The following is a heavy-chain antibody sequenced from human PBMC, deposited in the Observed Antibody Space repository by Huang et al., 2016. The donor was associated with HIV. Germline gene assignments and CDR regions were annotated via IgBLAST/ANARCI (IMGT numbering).Heavy chain of an antibody. D-gene: IGHD6-25*01. J-gene: IGHJ4*02. Sequence: QVQLQQWGAGLLKPSETLSLTCAVSGGSFSGYYWTWIRQPPGKGLEWIGGINHRGSTNYKASLKSRVRISVDTSKKQFSLKLKSVTAADTAVYYCARGPAPDYWGQGTLVTVSS. V-gene: IGHV4-34*02. CDR3: ARGPAPDY. CDR2: INHRGST. CDR1: GGSFSGYY.